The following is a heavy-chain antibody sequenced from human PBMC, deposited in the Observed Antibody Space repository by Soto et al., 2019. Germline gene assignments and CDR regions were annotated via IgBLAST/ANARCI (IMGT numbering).Heavy chain of an antibody. Sequence: EVQLVESGGGVVQPGGSLRLSCAASGFTVNDYYMTWVRQAPGKGLEWFSVLYRGGTTHYTDSVRGRFTISRDNSKNTLYLQMNSLRGEDTAVYYCARGSCSSSICYVFSGYYFDYWGRGTLVTVSS. CDR1: GFTVNDYY. CDR2: LYRGGTT. CDR3: ARGSCSSSICYVFSGYYFDY. J-gene: IGHJ4*02. V-gene: IGHV3-66*01. D-gene: IGHD2-2*01.